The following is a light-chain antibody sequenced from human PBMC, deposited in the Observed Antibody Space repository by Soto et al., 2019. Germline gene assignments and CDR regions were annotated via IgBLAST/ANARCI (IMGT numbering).Light chain of an antibody. CDR1: QSVSSY. J-gene: IGKJ5*01. CDR3: QQRSNWVT. Sequence: EIVLTQSPGTLSLNPGERATLSCRASQSVSSYLAWYQEKPGQAPRLLIYDASNRATGTPARFSGSGSGTNFTLTISSLEPEDFAVYYCQQRSNWVTFGQGTRLEIK. CDR2: DAS. V-gene: IGKV3-11*01.